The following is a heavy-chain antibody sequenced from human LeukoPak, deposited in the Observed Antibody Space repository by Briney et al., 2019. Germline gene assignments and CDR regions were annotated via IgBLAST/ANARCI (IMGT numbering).Heavy chain of an antibody. V-gene: IGHV3-30*03. Sequence: GGSLRLSCAASGITFSNYWMHWVRQAPGKGLEWVAVISYDGSNKYYADSVKGRFTISRDNSKNTLYLQMNSLRAEDTAVYYCARERFGSGSYYPYYFDYWGQGTLVTVSS. CDR2: ISYDGSNK. D-gene: IGHD3-10*01. CDR3: ARERFGSGSYYPYYFDY. J-gene: IGHJ4*02. CDR1: GITFSNYW.